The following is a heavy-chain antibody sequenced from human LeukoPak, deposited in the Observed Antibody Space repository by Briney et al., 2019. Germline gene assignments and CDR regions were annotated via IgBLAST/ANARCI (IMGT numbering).Heavy chain of an antibody. CDR3: ARSAVTGPGLFDY. Sequence: SETLSLTCTVSGGSISSYYWSWIRQPPGKGLEWIGYIYYSGSTNYNPSLKGRVTISVDTSKNQFSLKLSSVTAADTAVYYCARSAVTGPGLFDYWGQGTLVTVSS. CDR2: IYYSGST. CDR1: GGSISSYY. V-gene: IGHV4-59*01. D-gene: IGHD4-23*01. J-gene: IGHJ4*02.